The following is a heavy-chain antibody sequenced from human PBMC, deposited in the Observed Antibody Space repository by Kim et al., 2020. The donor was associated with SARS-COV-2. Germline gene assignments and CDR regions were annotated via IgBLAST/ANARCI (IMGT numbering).Heavy chain of an antibody. D-gene: IGHD3-3*01. CDR3: TTGIDGDFWSLSMDV. J-gene: IGHJ6*02. CDR1: GFTFSNAW. V-gene: IGHV3-15*01. CDR2: IKSKTDGGTT. Sequence: GGSLRLSCAASGFTFSNAWMSWVRQAPGKGLEWVGRIKSKTDGGTTDYAAPVKGRFTISRDDSKNTLYLQMNSLKTEDTAVYYCTTGIDGDFWSLSMDVWGQGTTVTVSS.